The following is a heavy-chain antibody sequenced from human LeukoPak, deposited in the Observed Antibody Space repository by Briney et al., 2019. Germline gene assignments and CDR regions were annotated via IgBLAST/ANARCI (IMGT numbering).Heavy chain of an antibody. D-gene: IGHD6-19*01. CDR3: ARYSSGVGVDY. Sequence: PGGSLRLSCAASGFTFSSYWMHWVRQAPGKGLVWVSRINSDDGSSTTYADSVKGRFTISSDNAKNTPYLQMNSLRAEDTAVYYCARYSSGVGVDYWGQGTLVTVSS. CDR2: INSDDGSST. CDR1: GFTFSSYW. V-gene: IGHV3-74*01. J-gene: IGHJ4*02.